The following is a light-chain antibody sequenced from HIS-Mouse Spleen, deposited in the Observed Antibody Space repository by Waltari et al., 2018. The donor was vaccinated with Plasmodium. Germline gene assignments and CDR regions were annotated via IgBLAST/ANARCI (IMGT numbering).Light chain of an antibody. J-gene: IGLJ3*02. CDR3: YSTDSSGNHRV. Sequence: SYELTQPPSVSVSPGQTARITCSGDALPKKYAYWYQQKSGPAPVLVIYEDSKRPSGIPEGFSGSSSGTMATLTVSGDQVEDEADYYCYSTDSSGNHRVFGGGTKLTVL. CDR2: EDS. CDR1: ALPKKY. V-gene: IGLV3-10*01.